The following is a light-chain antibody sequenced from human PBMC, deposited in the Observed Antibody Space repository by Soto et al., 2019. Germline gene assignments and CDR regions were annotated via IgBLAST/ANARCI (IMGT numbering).Light chain of an antibody. CDR1: SSDVGGYNY. CDR2: DVS. CDR3: SSYTSSSTLYV. Sequence: QSALTQPASVSGSPGQSITISCTGTSSDVGGYNYVSWYQQHPGKAPKLMIYDVSNRPSGVSNRFSGSKSGNTASLTISGLQADDEAYYYCSSYTSSSTLYVFGTGTKLTVL. V-gene: IGLV2-14*01. J-gene: IGLJ1*01.